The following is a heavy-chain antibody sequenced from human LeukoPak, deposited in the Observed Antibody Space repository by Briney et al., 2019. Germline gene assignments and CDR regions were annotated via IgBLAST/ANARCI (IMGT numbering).Heavy chain of an antibody. Sequence: SETLSLTCTVSGGSISSYYWSWIRQPAGKGLEWIGRIYTSGSTNYNPSLKSRVTMSVDTSKNQFSLKLSSVTAADTAVYYCARRASSGYYNNWFDPWGQGTLVTVSS. CDR3: ARRASSGYYNNWFDP. CDR2: IYTSGST. D-gene: IGHD3-22*01. CDR1: GGSISSYY. V-gene: IGHV4-4*07. J-gene: IGHJ5*02.